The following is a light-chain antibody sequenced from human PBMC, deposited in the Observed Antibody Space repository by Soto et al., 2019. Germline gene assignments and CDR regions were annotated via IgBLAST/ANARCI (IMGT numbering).Light chain of an antibody. Sequence: QSVLTQPPSASGTPGQRVTISCSGSSSNIGSNYVFWYQHLPGTAPKLLIYRNNQRPSGVPDRFSGSKSGTSASLAISGLRWEDGIVYYGPAWNEGLSGGVLGEGTKLPS. CDR3: PAWNEGLSGGV. J-gene: IGLJ2*01. V-gene: IGLV1-47*01. CDR2: RNN. CDR1: SSNIGSNY.